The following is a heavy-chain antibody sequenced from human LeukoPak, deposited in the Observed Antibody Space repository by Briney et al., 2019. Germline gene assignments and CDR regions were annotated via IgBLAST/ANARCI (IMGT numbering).Heavy chain of an antibody. CDR2: ISAYNGNT. V-gene: IGHV1-18*01. D-gene: IGHD1-26*01. CDR1: GYTFTSYG. Sequence: ASVKVSCKASGYTFTSYGISWVRQAPGQWLEWMGWISAYNGNTNYAQKLQGRVTMTTDTSTSTAYMELRSLRSDDTAVYYCAARLGATNAFDIWGQGTMVTVSS. J-gene: IGHJ3*02. CDR3: AARLGATNAFDI.